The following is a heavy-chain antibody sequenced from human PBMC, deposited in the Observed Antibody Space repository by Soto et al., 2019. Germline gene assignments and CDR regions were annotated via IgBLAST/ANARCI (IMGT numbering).Heavy chain of an antibody. CDR1: GGSISSGGYY. V-gene: IGHV4-31*03. CDR2: IYYSGST. D-gene: IGHD6-13*01. CDR3: ARDGEAAAGADAFDI. J-gene: IGHJ3*02. Sequence: QVQLQESGPGLVKPSQTLSLTCTVSGGSISSGGYYWSWIRQHPGKGLEWIGYIYYSGSTYYNPSLKSRVTISVDTSKNQFSLKLSSVTAAYTAVYYCARDGEAAAGADAFDIWGQGTMVTVSS.